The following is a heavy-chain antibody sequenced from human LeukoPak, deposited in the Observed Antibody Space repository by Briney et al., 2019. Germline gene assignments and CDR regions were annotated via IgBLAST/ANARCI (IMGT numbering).Heavy chain of an antibody. V-gene: IGHV3-30*02. CDR2: IKYDGSNK. J-gene: IGHJ5*02. D-gene: IGHD4-17*01. Sequence: GGSLRLSCAASGFTFSSYGMHWVRQAPGKGLEWVAFIKYDGSNKHNAESVKGRFTISRDNSKNTLYLQMNSLRAEDTVVYYCAKAYTTGLEPWGQGTLVTVSS. CDR3: AKAYTTGLEP. CDR1: GFTFSSYG.